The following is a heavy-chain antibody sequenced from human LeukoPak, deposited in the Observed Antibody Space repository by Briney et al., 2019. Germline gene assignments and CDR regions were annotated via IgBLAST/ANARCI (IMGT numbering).Heavy chain of an antibody. CDR1: GFSLSTSGVG. D-gene: IGHD3-9*01. Sequence: SGPTLVNPTQTLTLTCTFSGFSLSTSGVGVGWIRQPPGKALEWLALIYWDDDKHYSPSLKSRLTITKDTSKNQVFLTMTNMDPEDTATYYCAHRRRYYDILTGYSNADYNWFDPWGQGTLVTVSS. CDR3: AHRRRYYDILTGYSNADYNWFDP. CDR2: IYWDDDK. V-gene: IGHV2-5*02. J-gene: IGHJ5*02.